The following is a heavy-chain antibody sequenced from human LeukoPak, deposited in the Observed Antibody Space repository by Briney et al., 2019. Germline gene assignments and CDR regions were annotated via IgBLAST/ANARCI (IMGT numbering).Heavy chain of an antibody. D-gene: IGHD6-13*01. J-gene: IGHJ6*03. Sequence: RGASVTVSCKASGYTFTGYYMHWVRQAPGQGLEWMGWINPNSGGTNYAQKFQGRVTMTRDTSIRTAYMELSRLRSDDTAVYYCARAPPSSWYNSNYMDVWGKGTTVTVSS. CDR1: GYTFTGYY. CDR3: ARAPPSSWYNSNYMDV. V-gene: IGHV1-2*02. CDR2: INPNSGGT.